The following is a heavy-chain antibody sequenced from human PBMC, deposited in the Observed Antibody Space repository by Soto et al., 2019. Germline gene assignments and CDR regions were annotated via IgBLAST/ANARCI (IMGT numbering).Heavy chain of an antibody. CDR3: ARTISTSPGLVGVSPAPQEWFDP. Sequence: VESLKISCKGSGYSFTSYWISWVRQMPGKGLEWMGRIDPSDSYTNYSPSFQGHVTISADKSISTAYLQWSSLKASDTAMYYCARTISTSPGLVGVSPAPQEWFDPWGQGTLVTLSS. J-gene: IGHJ5*02. CDR2: IDPSDSYT. CDR1: GYSFTSYW. V-gene: IGHV5-10-1*01. D-gene: IGHD2-2*01.